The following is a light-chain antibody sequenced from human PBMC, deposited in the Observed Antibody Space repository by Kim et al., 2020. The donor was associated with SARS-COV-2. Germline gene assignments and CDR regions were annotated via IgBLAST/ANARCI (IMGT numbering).Light chain of an antibody. CDR1: QGISNY. J-gene: IGKJ1*01. CDR3: QKYDTAPWT. Sequence: DIQMTQSPSSLSASVGDGVTITCRASQGISNYLAWYQQKPGEAPKLLIYAASTLQFGVSTRFSGSGSGTEFTLTISDLQPEDVANYYCQKYDTAPWTFGHGTKVDIK. V-gene: IGKV1-27*01. CDR2: AAS.